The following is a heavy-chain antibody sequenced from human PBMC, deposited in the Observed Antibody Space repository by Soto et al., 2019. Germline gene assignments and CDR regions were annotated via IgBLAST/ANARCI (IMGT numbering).Heavy chain of an antibody. Sequence: AASVKVSCKASGGTFSSYAISWVRQAPGQGLEWMGGIIPIFGTANYAQKFQGRVTITADESTSTAYMELSSLRSEDTAVYYCAREVEPKTSLWFGAPHIYYYYGMDVWGQGTTVTVSS. V-gene: IGHV1-69*13. J-gene: IGHJ6*02. CDR3: AREVEPKTSLWFGAPHIYYYYGMDV. D-gene: IGHD3-10*01. CDR1: GGTFSSYA. CDR2: IIPIFGTA.